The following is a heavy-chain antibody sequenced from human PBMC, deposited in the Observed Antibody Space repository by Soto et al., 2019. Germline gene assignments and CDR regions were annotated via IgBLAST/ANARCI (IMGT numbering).Heavy chain of an antibody. J-gene: IGHJ4*02. V-gene: IGHV4-34*01. D-gene: IGHD2-15*01. CDR2: INHSGST. Sequence: SETLSLTCAVYGGSFSGYYWSWIRQPPGKGLEWIGEINHSGSTNYNPSLKSRVTISVDTSKNQFSLKLSSVTAADTAVYYCARDRGFLGYCSGGSCSTRNYFDYWGQGTLVTVSS. CDR3: ARDRGFLGYCSGGSCSTRNYFDY. CDR1: GGSFSGYY.